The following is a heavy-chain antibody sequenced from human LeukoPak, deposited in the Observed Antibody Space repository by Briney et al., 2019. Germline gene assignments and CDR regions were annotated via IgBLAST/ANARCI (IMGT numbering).Heavy chain of an antibody. J-gene: IGHJ4*02. Sequence: SQTLSLTCAVSGGSISIGGYSWSWIRQPPGKGLEWIGYIYHSGSTYYNPSLKSRVTISVDRSKNQFSLKLNSETAADTAVYYCARGGYKFRYYFDYWGQGTLVTVSS. CDR1: GGSISIGGYS. CDR2: IYHSGST. D-gene: IGHD5-24*01. V-gene: IGHV4-30-2*01. CDR3: ARGGYKFRYYFDY.